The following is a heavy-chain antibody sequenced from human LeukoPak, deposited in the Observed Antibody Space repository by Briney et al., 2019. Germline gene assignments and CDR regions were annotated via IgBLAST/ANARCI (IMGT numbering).Heavy chain of an antibody. Sequence: SETLSLTCTVSGGSISSYYWSWIRQPPGKGLEWIGYIYYSGSTYYNPSLKSRVTISVDTSKNQFSLKLSSVTAADTAVYYCAREATMVTRGDYWGQGTLVTVSS. CDR2: IYYSGST. V-gene: IGHV4-59*12. CDR1: GGSISSYY. J-gene: IGHJ4*02. D-gene: IGHD4-17*01. CDR3: AREATMVTRGDY.